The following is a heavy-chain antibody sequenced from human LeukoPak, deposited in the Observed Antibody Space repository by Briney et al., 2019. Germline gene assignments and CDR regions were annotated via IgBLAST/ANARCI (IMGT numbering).Heavy chain of an antibody. D-gene: IGHD6-13*01. CDR2: VYPGDSDT. J-gene: IGHJ3*02. CDR3: ASGAGIGAPGKSDAFDI. CDR1: GYSFTTYW. Sequence: GEPLKISFKGFGYSFTTYWIGWVRKMPGKGLESIGIVYPGDSDTKYSPSSQGQVTISADRSISTPYLQWSGLKASHTDLVLCASGAGIGAPGKSDAFDIGGERTMVTLS. V-gene: IGHV5-51*01.